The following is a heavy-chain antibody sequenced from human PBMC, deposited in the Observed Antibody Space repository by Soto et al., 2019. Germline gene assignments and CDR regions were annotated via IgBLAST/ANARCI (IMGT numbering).Heavy chain of an antibody. CDR3: TTWRREKSCTSVSCYGDGAY. Sequence: EVPLVESGGALVKPGESLTLSCAASGFTFNSAWMTWVRQAPGKGLEWVGRIKSWTDGGRDDTAAPVKGRLTISRDDSKTMFYLQMTSLKSEDTAVYYCTTWRREKSCTSVSCYGDGAYWGQGTLVTVSS. D-gene: IGHD2-2*01. V-gene: IGHV3-15*02. CDR1: GFTFNSAW. J-gene: IGHJ4*02. CDR2: IKSWTDGGRD.